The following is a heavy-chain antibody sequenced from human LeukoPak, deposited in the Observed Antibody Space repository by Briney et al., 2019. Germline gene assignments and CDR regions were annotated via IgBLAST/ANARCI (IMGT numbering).Heavy chain of an antibody. CDR2: ISHDGSNK. Sequence: GGSLRLSCAASGFTFSSYGMHWVRQAPGKGLEWVAAISHDGSNKYYADSVKGRFTISRDNSKNTLYLQMNSLRAEDTAVYYCAKDLRVAAAGTRYYGMDVWGQGTTVTVSS. CDR1: GFTFSSYG. V-gene: IGHV3-30*18. D-gene: IGHD6-13*01. J-gene: IGHJ6*02. CDR3: AKDLRVAAAGTRYYGMDV.